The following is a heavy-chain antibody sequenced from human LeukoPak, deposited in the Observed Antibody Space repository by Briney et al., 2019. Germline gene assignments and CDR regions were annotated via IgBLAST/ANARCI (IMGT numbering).Heavy chain of an antibody. CDR1: GFTFSSYA. Sequence: PGGSLTLSCAASGFTFSSYAMSWVRQAPGPGQELVSAISGSGGSTYYADSVKGRFTISSDNSKNKLYLQMNSLRAEDTAVYYCAKGGAAAPRFGADYWGQGTLVTVSS. V-gene: IGHV3-23*01. D-gene: IGHD6-13*01. CDR3: AKGGAAAPRFGADY. CDR2: ISGSGGST. J-gene: IGHJ4*02.